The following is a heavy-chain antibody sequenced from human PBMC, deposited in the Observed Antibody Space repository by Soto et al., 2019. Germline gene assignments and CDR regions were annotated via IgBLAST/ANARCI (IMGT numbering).Heavy chain of an antibody. D-gene: IGHD3-22*01. CDR1: GGTFSSYA. J-gene: IGHJ4*02. CDR2: IIPIFGTA. CDR3: ATYYYDSSGYYLTYYFDY. Sequence: QVQLVQSGAEVKKPGSSVKVSCKASGGTFSSYAINWVRQAPGQGLEWMGGIIPIFGTANYAQKFQGRVTITADESTSTAYMELSSLRSEDTAVYYCATYYYDSSGYYLTYYFDYWGQGTLVTVSS. V-gene: IGHV1-69*01.